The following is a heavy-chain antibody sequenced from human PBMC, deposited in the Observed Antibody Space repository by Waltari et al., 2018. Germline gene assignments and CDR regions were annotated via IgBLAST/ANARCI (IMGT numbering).Heavy chain of an antibody. Sequence: QVQLVQSGAEVKKPGSSVKVSCKASGGTFSSYAISWVRQAPGQGLEWMGGIIPIFGTANYAQKFQGRVTITADESTSTAYMELSSLRSEDTAVYYCARLNTYDVWSGYPNFDYWGQGTLVTVSS. J-gene: IGHJ4*02. V-gene: IGHV1-69*01. CDR3: ARLNTYDVWSGYPNFDY. CDR1: GGTFSSYA. D-gene: IGHD3-3*01. CDR2: IIPIFGTA.